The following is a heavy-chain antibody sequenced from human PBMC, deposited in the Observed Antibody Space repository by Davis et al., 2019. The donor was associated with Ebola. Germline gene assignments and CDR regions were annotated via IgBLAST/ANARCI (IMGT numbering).Heavy chain of an antibody. J-gene: IGHJ6*03. Sequence: GSLRLSCTVSGASISSPNYYWAWMRQPPGKGLEWIGSIYYSGSTNYNPSLKSRVTISVDTSKNQFSLKLSSVTAADTAVYYCARGGWSGYSYYYMDVWGKGTTVTVSS. CDR3: ARGGWSGYSYYYMDV. V-gene: IGHV4-39*07. D-gene: IGHD3-3*01. CDR1: GASISSPNYY. CDR2: IYYSGST.